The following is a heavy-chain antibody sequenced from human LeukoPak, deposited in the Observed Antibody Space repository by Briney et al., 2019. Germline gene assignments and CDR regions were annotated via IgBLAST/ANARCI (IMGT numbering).Heavy chain of an antibody. Sequence: GASVKVSCKASGYTFTSYYMHWVRQAPGQGLEWMGIINPSGGSTSYAQKFQGRVTMTRDTSTSTVYMELSSLRSEDTAVYYCARDLYYHDSSGYMVLSAFFDYWGQGTLVTVSS. CDR3: ARDLYYHDSSGYMVLSAFFDY. CDR2: INPSGGST. V-gene: IGHV1-46*01. J-gene: IGHJ4*02. D-gene: IGHD3-22*01. CDR1: GYTFTSYY.